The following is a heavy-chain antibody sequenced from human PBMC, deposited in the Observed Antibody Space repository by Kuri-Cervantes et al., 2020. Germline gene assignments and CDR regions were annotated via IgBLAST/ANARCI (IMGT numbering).Heavy chain of an antibody. Sequence: GGSLRLSCAASGFTFSNAWMSWVRQAPGKGLEWVSSISSSSSYIYYADSVKGRFTISRDNAKNSLYLQMNSLRAEDTAVYYCASEGYYGSGIKGEFDYWGQGTLVTVSS. D-gene: IGHD3-10*01. CDR2: ISSSSSYI. CDR3: ASEGYYGSGIKGEFDY. V-gene: IGHV3-21*01. J-gene: IGHJ4*02. CDR1: GFTFSNAW.